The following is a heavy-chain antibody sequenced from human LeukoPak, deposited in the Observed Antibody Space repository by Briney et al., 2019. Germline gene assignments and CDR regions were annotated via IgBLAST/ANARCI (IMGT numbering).Heavy chain of an antibody. Sequence: SETLSLTCAVYGGSFSGYYWSWIRQPPGKGLEWIGEIIHFGSTNYNPSLKSRVTISVDTSKNQFSLKLSSVTAADTAVYYCSTGMLRGLAPVFLDYWGQGTLVTVSS. D-gene: IGHD3-10*01. V-gene: IGHV4-34*12. CDR3: STGMLRGLAPVFLDY. CDR1: GGSFSGYY. CDR2: IIHFGST. J-gene: IGHJ4*02.